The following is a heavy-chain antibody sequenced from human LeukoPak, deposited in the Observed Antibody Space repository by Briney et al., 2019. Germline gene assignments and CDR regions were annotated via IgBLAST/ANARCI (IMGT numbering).Heavy chain of an antibody. V-gene: IGHV4-34*01. CDR3: ARAKAGAGIDYFDY. J-gene: IGHJ4*02. D-gene: IGHD6-13*01. CDR1: GGSFSGYY. CDR2: INHSGST. Sequence: SETLSLTCAVYGGSFSGYYWSWIRQPPGKGLEWIGEINHSGSTNYNPSLESRVTISVDTSKNQFTLKLSSVTAADTAVYYCARAKAGAGIDYFDYWGQGTLVTVSS.